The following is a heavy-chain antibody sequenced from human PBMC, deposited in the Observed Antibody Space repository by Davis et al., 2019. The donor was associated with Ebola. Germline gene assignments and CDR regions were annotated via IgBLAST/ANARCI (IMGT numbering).Heavy chain of an antibody. V-gene: IGHV3-23*01. Sequence: GESLKISCAASGFTFSSYAMSWVRQAPGKGLEWVSAISGSGGSTYYADSMKGRFTISRDNSKNTLYLQMNSLRAEDTAIYYCAKDKNYDFWSGYPHDAFDTWGQGTMVTVSS. J-gene: IGHJ3*02. CDR2: ISGSGGST. CDR3: AKDKNYDFWSGYPHDAFDT. D-gene: IGHD3-3*01. CDR1: GFTFSSYA.